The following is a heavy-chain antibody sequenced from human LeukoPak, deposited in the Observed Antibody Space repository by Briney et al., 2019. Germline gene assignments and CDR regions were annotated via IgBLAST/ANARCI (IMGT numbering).Heavy chain of an antibody. CDR1: GGSISGYY. CDR3: GRGDFGDSDVFRL. V-gene: IGHV4-4*07. CDR2: IYISGRT. J-gene: IGHJ4*02. Sequence: SETLSLACTISGGSISGYYWSWLRQPAGKGLEWIGRIYISGRTTYNPSLESRVTMSVDTSKNRFSLNLRSVTAADTAVYYCGRGDFGDSDVFRLWGQGTLVSVSS. D-gene: IGHD4-17*01.